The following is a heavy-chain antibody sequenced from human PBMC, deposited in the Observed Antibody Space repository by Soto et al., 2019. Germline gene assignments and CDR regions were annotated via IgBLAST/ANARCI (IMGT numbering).Heavy chain of an antibody. CDR1: GFSLSDYS. V-gene: IGHV3-48*02. CDR3: ARDRIYAFDT. J-gene: IGHJ3*02. Sequence: GGSLRLSCAVSGFSLSDYSMNWVRRAPGKGLEWISYISRRSDFINYADSVKGRFTISRDNAKNSLYLQMNSLSDEDTAVYYCARDRIYAFDTRGQGTMVTVSS. CDR2: ISRRSDFI.